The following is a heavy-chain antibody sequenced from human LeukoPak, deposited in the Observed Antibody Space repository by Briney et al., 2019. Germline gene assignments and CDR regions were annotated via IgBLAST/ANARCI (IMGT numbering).Heavy chain of an antibody. Sequence: ASVKVSCKASGYTFTGYYIHCVRQAPGQGLEWMGWIKPNSGGTNYAQKFQGRVTLTRDTSINTAYMELNKLRSDDTAVYYCARGPEYDDFWSGFPKYYFDHWGQGTLVTVSS. J-gene: IGHJ4*02. V-gene: IGHV1-2*02. D-gene: IGHD3-3*01. CDR1: GYTFTGYY. CDR2: IKPNSGGT. CDR3: ARGPEYDDFWSGFPKYYFDH.